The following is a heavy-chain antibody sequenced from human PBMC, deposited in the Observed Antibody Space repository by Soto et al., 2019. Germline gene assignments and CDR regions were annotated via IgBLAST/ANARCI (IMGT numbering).Heavy chain of an antibody. Sequence: GGSLRLSCAASGFTFSNAWMSWVRQAPGKGLEWVGRIKSKTDGGTTDYAAPVKGRFTISRDDSKNTLYLQMNSLKTEDTAVYYCTTAYFYDSSGYYYPFDYWGQGTLVTVSS. V-gene: IGHV3-15*01. CDR2: IKSKTDGGTT. CDR1: GFTFSNAW. J-gene: IGHJ4*02. CDR3: TTAYFYDSSGYYYPFDY. D-gene: IGHD3-22*01.